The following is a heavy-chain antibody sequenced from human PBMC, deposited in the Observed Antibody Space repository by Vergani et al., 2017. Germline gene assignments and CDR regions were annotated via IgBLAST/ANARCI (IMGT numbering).Heavy chain of an antibody. Sequence: EVQLVESGGGLVQPGRSLRLSCAASGFTFGDYGMHWVRQAPGKGLEWVSGIHWSSDTKGYAGSVKGRFTVSRDNAKNSLYLQMTSLRVEDTAVYYCGKSIGGYFSMDGVDVWCQGTTVTVSS. V-gene: IGHV3-9*01. J-gene: IGHJ6*02. CDR3: GKSIGGYFSMDGVDV. D-gene: IGHD3-22*01. CDR1: GFTFGDYG. CDR2: IHWSSDTK.